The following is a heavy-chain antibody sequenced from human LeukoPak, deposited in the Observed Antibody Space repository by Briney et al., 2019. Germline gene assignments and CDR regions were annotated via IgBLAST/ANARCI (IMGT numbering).Heavy chain of an antibody. CDR3: AKPHFDY. J-gene: IGHJ4*02. Sequence: GGALRLSCAASGFTFSSYGMHWVRQAPGKGLEWVAFIRLDGSNKYYADSVKGGFTISRDNSKNMLYLQMNSLRAEDTAVYYCAKPHFDYWGQGTLVTVSS. V-gene: IGHV3-30*02. CDR2: IRLDGSNK. CDR1: GFTFSSYG.